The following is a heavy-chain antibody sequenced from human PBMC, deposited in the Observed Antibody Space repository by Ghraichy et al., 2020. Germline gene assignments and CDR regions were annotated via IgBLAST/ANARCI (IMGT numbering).Heavy chain of an antibody. Sequence: GGSLRLSCAASGFTFSDYFMTWIRQAPGKGLEWVSYISGGSGNIYYADSVKGRFTISRDNAKNLLFLQMDSLRGEDTAVYYCASRPSTGYYFDYWGQGILVTVSS. V-gene: IGHV3-11*01. CDR3: ASRPSTGYYFDY. CDR2: ISGGSGNI. J-gene: IGHJ4*02. CDR1: GFTFSDYF. D-gene: IGHD3-9*01.